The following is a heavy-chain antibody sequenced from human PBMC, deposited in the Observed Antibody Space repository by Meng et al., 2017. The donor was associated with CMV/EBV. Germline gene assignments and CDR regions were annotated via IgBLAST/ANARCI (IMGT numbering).Heavy chain of an antibody. CDR2: ISGSGSTI. Sequence: GESLKISCAASGFTFSSYAMSWVRQAPGKGLEWVSAISGSGSTIYYADSVKGRFTISRDNAKNSLYLQMNSLRAEDTAVYYCAREGKKGPAFDIWGQGTMVTVSS. J-gene: IGHJ3*02. CDR1: GFTFSSYA. CDR3: AREGKKGPAFDI. V-gene: IGHV3-23*01.